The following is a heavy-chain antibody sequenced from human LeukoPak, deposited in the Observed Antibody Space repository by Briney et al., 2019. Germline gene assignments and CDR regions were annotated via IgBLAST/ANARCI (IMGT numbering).Heavy chain of an antibody. Sequence: AASVKVSCKASGYTFTSYGISWVRQAPGQGLEWMGWISAYNGNTNYAQKLQGRVTMTTDTSTSTAYMELRSLRSDDTAVYYCARDVDTAMVGGYYYYMDVWGKGTTVTVSS. CDR3: ARDVDTAMVGGYYYYMDV. D-gene: IGHD5-18*01. V-gene: IGHV1-18*01. CDR2: ISAYNGNT. CDR1: GYTFTSYG. J-gene: IGHJ6*03.